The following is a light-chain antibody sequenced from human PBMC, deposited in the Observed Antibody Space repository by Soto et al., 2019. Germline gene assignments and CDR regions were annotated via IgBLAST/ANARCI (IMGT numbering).Light chain of an antibody. Sequence: QSVLTQPPSASGTPGQRVTISCSGSSSNIETNYVYWYQHLPGAAPKLLIFTNNQRPSGGPDRFSASKSGTSASLAISGLRSEDEGDYYCAATDDSLGGPVFGGGTKLTVL. J-gene: IGLJ2*01. V-gene: IGLV1-47*02. CDR3: AATDDSLGGPV. CDR1: SSNIETNY. CDR2: TNN.